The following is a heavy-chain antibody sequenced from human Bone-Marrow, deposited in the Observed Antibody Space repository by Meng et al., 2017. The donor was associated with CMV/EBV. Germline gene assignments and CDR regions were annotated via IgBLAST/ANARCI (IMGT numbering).Heavy chain of an antibody. D-gene: IGHD3-16*01. Sequence: GESLKISCAASGFTFSSYAMNWVRQAPGKGLEWVSVISVTDGNTYYADSVKGLFTISRDNSKNTLYLQMNSLRAEDTALYYCAKARGGGGDRIYYYYGMDVWGQGTTVTVSS. CDR2: ISVTDGNT. CDR1: GFTFSSYA. J-gene: IGHJ6*02. CDR3: AKARGGGGDRIYYYYGMDV. V-gene: IGHV3-23*01.